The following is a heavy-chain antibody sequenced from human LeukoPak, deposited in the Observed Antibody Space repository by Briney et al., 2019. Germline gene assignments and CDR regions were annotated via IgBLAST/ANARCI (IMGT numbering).Heavy chain of an antibody. J-gene: IGHJ5*02. CDR2: INAGNGNT. V-gene: IGHV1-3*01. D-gene: IGHD6-6*01. CDR1: RYTFTSYA. Sequence: ASVKVSCKASRYTFTSYAMHWVRQAPGQRLEWTGWINAGNGNTKYSQKFQGRVTITRDTSASTGYMELSSLRSEDTAVYYCAREMYDSSSNAYNWFDPWGQGTLVTVSS. CDR3: AREMYDSSSNAYNWFDP.